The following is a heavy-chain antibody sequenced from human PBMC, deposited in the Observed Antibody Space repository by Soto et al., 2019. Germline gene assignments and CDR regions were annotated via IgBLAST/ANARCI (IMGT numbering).Heavy chain of an antibody. CDR1: GFTFSNAW. V-gene: IGHV3-15*01. CDR3: TTDPMAAADDAFDI. Sequence: GGSLRLSCAASGFTFSNAWMSWVRQAPGKGLEWVGRIKSKTDGGTTDYAAPVKGRFTISRDDSKNTLYLQMNSLKTEDTAVYYCTTDPMAAADDAFDIWGQGTMVTVSS. J-gene: IGHJ3*02. D-gene: IGHD6-13*01. CDR2: IKSKTDGGTT.